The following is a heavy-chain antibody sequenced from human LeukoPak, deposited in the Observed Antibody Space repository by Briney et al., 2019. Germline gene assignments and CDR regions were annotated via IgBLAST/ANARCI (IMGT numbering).Heavy chain of an antibody. V-gene: IGHV4-61*01. D-gene: IGHD3-10*01. CDR2: IYYSGST. J-gene: IGHJ4*02. Sequence: SETLSLTCTVSGGSVSSGSCYWSWIRQPPGEGLEWIGYIYYSGSTNYNPSLKSRVTISVDTSKNQFSLKLSSVTAADTAVYYCARDMVRGPLDYWGQGTLVTVSS. CDR3: ARDMVRGPLDY. CDR1: GGSVSSGSCY.